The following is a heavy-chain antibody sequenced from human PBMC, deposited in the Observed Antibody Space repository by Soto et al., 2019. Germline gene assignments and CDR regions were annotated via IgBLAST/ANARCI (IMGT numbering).Heavy chain of an antibody. J-gene: IGHJ4*02. V-gene: IGHV1-46*01. CDR1: GYIFTNYN. Sequence: ASVKVCCKASGYIFTNYNMHWVRQAPGQGLEWMGIISPDGGRTSYAQKFQGRVTMTRDTSTSTVYMELSSLRSEDTAVYYCATRDPGHYWGQGTLVTVSS. CDR2: ISPDGGRT. CDR3: ATRDPGHY.